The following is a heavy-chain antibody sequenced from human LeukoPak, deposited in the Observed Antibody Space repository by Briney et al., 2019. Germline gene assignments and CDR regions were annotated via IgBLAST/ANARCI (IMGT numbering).Heavy chain of an antibody. D-gene: IGHD1-1*01. V-gene: IGHV1-8*01. J-gene: IGHJ4*02. CDR2: MNPYSGNT. CDR1: GYTFNSHD. Sequence: ASVKVSCKASGYTFNSHDINWVRQATGQGLEWMGWMNPYSGNTGYAQKFQGRVTMTRGTSINTAYLEFYSLRSEDTAVYYCARGYSPTLRTTGNDYWGQGTLVTVSS. CDR3: ARGYSPTLRTTGNDY.